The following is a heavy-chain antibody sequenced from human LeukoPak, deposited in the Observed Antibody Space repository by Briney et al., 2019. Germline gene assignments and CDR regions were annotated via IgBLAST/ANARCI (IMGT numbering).Heavy chain of an antibody. V-gene: IGHV3-11*01. J-gene: IGHJ4*02. Sequence: GGSLRLACATSAFIFSGYYMSWIRQAPGKGLEWVSYISGSGNDISYADSVKGRFTISRDNAKGSLYLQMNSLRAADTAVYYCGTHAGRTGSDDWGQGTLVTVSS. CDR2: ISGSGNDI. D-gene: IGHD3/OR15-3a*01. CDR3: GTHAGRTGSDD. CDR1: AFIFSGYY.